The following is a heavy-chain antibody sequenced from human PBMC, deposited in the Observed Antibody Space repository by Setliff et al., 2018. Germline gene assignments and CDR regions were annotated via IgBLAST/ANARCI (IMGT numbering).Heavy chain of an antibody. CDR1: GYSISSGYY. CDR2: LSDSGST. Sequence: PSETLSLTCTVSGYSISSGYYLGWVRQPPGKGLEWLGTLSDSGSTYYDPSFKGRVTISEHSSQTQFFLELSSVTAADAAVYFCARHRGYSSPSLEYYYYGLNVWGQGTTVTVSS. J-gene: IGHJ6*02. CDR3: ARHRGYSSPSLEYYYYGLNV. V-gene: IGHV4-38-2*02. D-gene: IGHD3-22*01.